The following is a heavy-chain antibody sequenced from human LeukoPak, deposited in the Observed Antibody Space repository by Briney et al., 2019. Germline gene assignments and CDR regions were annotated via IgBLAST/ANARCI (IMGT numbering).Heavy chain of an antibody. CDR1: GFTFSGSA. CDR3: TTRRPDAFDI. J-gene: IGHJ3*02. V-gene: IGHV3-73*01. Sequence: GGSQRLSCAASGFTFSGSAMHWVRQASGKGLEWVGRIRSKANSYATAYAASVKGRFTISRDDSKNTAYLQMNSLKTEDMAVYYCTTRRPDAFDIWGQGTMVTVSS. CDR2: IRSKANSYAT.